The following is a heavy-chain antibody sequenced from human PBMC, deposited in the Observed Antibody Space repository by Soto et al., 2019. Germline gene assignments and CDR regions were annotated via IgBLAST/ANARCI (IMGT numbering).Heavy chain of an antibody. V-gene: IGHV1-58*01. CDR2: IVVGSGNT. CDR3: AAPRINSSGYSYYYYYGMDV. Sequence: SVKVSCKASGFTFTSSAVQWVRQARGQRLEWIGWIVVGSGNTNYAQKFQERVTITRDMSTSTAYMELSSLRSEDTAVYYGAAPRINSSGYSYYYYYGMDVWGQGITGTVSS. CDR1: GFTFTSSA. J-gene: IGHJ6*02. D-gene: IGHD3-22*01.